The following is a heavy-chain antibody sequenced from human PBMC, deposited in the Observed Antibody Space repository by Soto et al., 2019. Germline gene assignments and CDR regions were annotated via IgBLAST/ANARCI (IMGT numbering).Heavy chain of an antibody. CDR3: ARVRTTLDFYYYYMDV. D-gene: IGHD2-2*01. CDR2: IYYSGST. V-gene: IGHV4-59*08. CDR1: GDSISEDY. J-gene: IGHJ6*03. Sequence: SETLSPTCTVFGDSISEDYWSLVRQPPGKALEWIGYIYYSGSTSYNPSFKSRVTISVDTSKTQFSLKLSSVTAADTAVYYCARVRTTLDFYYYYMDVWGIGTTVTVSS.